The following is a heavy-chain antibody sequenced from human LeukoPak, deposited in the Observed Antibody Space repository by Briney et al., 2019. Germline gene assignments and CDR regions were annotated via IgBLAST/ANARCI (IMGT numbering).Heavy chain of an antibody. CDR3: VIMLICGSSSH. CDR2: ISAYNGNT. Sequence: ASVKVSCKASGYTFTSYDISWVRQAPGQGLEWMGWISAYNGNTNYAQKVQGRVTMTTDTSTSTAYMELRSLRSDDTAVYYCVIMLICGSSSHWGQGTLVTVSS. D-gene: IGHD1-26*01. J-gene: IGHJ4*02. CDR1: GYTFTSYD. V-gene: IGHV1-18*01.